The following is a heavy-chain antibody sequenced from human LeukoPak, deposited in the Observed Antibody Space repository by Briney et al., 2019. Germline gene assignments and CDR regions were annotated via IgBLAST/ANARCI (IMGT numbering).Heavy chain of an antibody. CDR3: ARGGGRKLFGGGAYYYYMDV. D-gene: IGHD3-16*01. CDR2: VYYSGST. V-gene: IGHV4-38-2*01. Sequence: PGGSLRLSCAASGFTFSSYAMSWVRQAPGKGLEWIGSVYYSGSTYYNPSLKSRVTISLDTSKNQFSLKLSSVTAADTAVYYCARGGGRKLFGGGAYYYYMDVWGKGTTVVVSS. J-gene: IGHJ6*03. CDR1: GFTFSSYA.